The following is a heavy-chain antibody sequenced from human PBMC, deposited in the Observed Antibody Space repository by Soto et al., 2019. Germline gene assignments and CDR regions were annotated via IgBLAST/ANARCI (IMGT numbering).Heavy chain of an antibody. CDR1: GYTFTSYA. Sequence: ASVKVSCKASGYTFTSYAMHWVRQAPGQRLEWMGWINAGNGNTKYSQKFQGRVTITRDTSASTAYMELSSLRSEDTAVYYCATGYSSGWYYFDYWGQGTLVTVSS. V-gene: IGHV1-3*01. D-gene: IGHD6-19*01. CDR3: ATGYSSGWYYFDY. J-gene: IGHJ4*02. CDR2: INAGNGNT.